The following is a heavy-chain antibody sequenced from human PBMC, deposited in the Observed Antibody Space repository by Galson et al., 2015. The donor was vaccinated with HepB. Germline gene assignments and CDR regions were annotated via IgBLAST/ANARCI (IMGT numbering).Heavy chain of an antibody. CDR2: ISGSGGST. CDR1: GFTFSSYA. J-gene: IGHJ1*01. Sequence: SLRLSCAASGFTFSSYAMSWVRQAPGKGLEWVSAISGSGGSTYYADSVKGRFTISRDNSKNTLYLQMNSLRAEDTAVYYCASDIAAAGKVQHWGQGTLVTVSS. CDR3: ASDIAAAGKVQH. V-gene: IGHV3-23*01. D-gene: IGHD6-13*01.